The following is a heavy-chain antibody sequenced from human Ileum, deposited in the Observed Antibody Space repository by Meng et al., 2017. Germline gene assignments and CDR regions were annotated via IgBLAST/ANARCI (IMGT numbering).Heavy chain of an antibody. V-gene: IGHV4-4*01. J-gene: IGHJ4*02. Sequence: QRKEPGPHRVRPPGTLSLTCAVSGTWWSWVRQPPGKGLEWIGEIFQSGRTNYNPSLKSRVTISIDKSKSQISLQLSAVTAADTALYSCATSNDRDVYYLGYWGQGTLVTVSS. CDR1: GTW. CDR2: IFQSGRT. CDR3: ATSNDRDVYYLGY. D-gene: IGHD3-22*01.